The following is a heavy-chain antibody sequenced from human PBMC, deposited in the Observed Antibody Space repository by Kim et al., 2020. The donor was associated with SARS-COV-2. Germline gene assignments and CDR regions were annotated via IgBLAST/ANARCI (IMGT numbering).Heavy chain of an antibody. CDR3: ARGSPYDFTAYYGLDA. V-gene: IGHV1-3*01. CDR1: GYDFISYG. J-gene: IGHJ6*02. CDR2: LNLGNGNT. Sequence: ASVKVSCKASGYDFISYGIHWVRQAPGQRLEWMGWLNLGNGNTKYSQRFQGRITISSDTSASVVYMELTSLRSEDTAVYSCARGSPYDFTAYYGLDAWGQGTTVTVSS. D-gene: IGHD3-3*01.